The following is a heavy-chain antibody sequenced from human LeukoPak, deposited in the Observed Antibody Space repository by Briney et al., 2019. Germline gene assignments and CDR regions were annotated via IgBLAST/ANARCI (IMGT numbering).Heavy chain of an antibody. CDR3: VRGWAPRGEKSSFAS. CDR2: IFVSGST. V-gene: IGHV4-4*07. Sequence: SETLSLTCTVSGASINSDYWTWVRQVAGKGLEWIGRIFVSGSTNYNPYLSSRITMSVDTSKNQFSLDLSSVTAADTGVYYCVRGWAPRGEKSSFASWGQGTLVTVSS. D-gene: IGHD3-10*01. CDR1: GASINSDY. J-gene: IGHJ4*02.